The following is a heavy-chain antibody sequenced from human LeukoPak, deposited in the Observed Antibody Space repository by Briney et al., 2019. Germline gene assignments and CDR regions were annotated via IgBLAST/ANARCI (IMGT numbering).Heavy chain of an antibody. V-gene: IGHV3-9*02. Sequence: GRSLRLSCVVSGFNSEDHAMHWVRQAPGKGLEWVSGIYWSSSGTGYADSVKGRFTVSRDSAKNSLYLQMNSLRAEDTAVYYCASEYSYGLDYWGQGTLVTVSS. CDR2: IYWSSSGT. D-gene: IGHD5-18*01. CDR1: GFNSEDHA. CDR3: ASEYSYGLDY. J-gene: IGHJ4*02.